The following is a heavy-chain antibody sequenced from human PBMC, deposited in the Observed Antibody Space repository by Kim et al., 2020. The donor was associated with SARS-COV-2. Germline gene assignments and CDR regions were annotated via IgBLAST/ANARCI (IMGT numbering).Heavy chain of an antibody. Sequence: GGSLRLSCAASGLTLSSHRIHWVRQAPGNGLQWVSRFWGIGGVTNYADSVEGRFTISTDNAKNTLYLEMNNLRPEDTAVYYCARDSGYNGHDWYLDLWGRGTLVTVSA. J-gene: IGHJ2*01. D-gene: IGHD3-9*01. CDR3: ARDSGYNGHDWYLDL. V-gene: IGHV3-74*01. CDR1: GLTLSSHR. CDR2: FWGIGGVT.